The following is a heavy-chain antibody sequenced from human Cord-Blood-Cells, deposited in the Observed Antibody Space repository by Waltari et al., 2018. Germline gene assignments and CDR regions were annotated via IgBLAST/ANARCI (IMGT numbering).Heavy chain of an antibody. CDR1: GGSISSSSYY. CDR3: ARLATFGGVIVDY. CDR2: IYYSGST. D-gene: IGHD3-16*02. V-gene: IGHV4-39*01. Sequence: QLQLQESGPGLVKPSETLSLTCTVSGGSISSSSYYWGWIRQPPGKGLAWIGSIYYSGSTYDNPSLKSRVTISVDTSKNQFSLKLSSVTAADTAVYYCARLATFGGVIVDYWGQGTLVTVSS. J-gene: IGHJ4*02.